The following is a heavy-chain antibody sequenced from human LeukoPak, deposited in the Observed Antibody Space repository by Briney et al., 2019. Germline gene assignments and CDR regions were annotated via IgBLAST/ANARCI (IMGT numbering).Heavy chain of an antibody. J-gene: IGHJ4*02. CDR3: ARDGDVVVDPGSIDNYFDY. D-gene: IGHD2-2*01. Sequence: HPGGSLRLSCAASGFTFSTYAMNWVRQAPGKGLEWVSGINGGGGSTYYADSVKGRFTISRDNSKNTLYLQMNSLRAEDTALYYCARDGDVVVDPGSIDNYFDYWGQGTLVTVSA. CDR2: INGGGGST. V-gene: IGHV3-23*01. CDR1: GFTFSTYA.